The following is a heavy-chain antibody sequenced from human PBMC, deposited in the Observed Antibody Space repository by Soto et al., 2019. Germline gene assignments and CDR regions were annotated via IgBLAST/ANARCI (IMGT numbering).Heavy chain of an antibody. Sequence: QVQLVQSGAEVKKPGTSVKVSCQTSGYTFTIFDMHWVRQAPGQSLDWMGWIKAANAYAVYSENFQGRVTLTRDTCARSGYMDVSSLRYGDTAVYYCVVSRGWWSFEYWGQGTLVTVSS. CDR2: IKAANAYA. V-gene: IGHV1-3*01. D-gene: IGHD6-19*01. CDR1: GYTFTIFD. J-gene: IGHJ4*02. CDR3: VVSRGWWSFEY.